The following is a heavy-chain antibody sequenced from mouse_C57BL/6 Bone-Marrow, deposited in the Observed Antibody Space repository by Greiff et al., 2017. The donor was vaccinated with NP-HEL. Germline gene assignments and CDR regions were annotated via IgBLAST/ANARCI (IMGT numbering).Heavy chain of an antibody. CDR1: GYTFTDHT. D-gene: IGHD3-2*02. CDR2: IYPRDGST. J-gene: IGHJ2*01. Sequence: VKLQESDAELVKPGASVKISCKVSGYTFTDHTIHWMKQRPEQGLEWIGYIYPRDGSTKYNEKFKGKATLTADKSSSTAYMQLNSLTSEDSAVYFCARGRNSGYGYFDYWGQGTTLTVSS. CDR3: ARGRNSGYGYFDY. V-gene: IGHV1-78*01.